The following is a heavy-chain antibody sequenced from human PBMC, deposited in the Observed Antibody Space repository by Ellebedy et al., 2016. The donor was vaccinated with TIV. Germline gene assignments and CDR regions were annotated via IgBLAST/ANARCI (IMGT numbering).Heavy chain of an antibody. CDR1: GGTFSSSA. CDR2: IIPILGIA. V-gene: IGHV1-69*04. D-gene: IGHD3-3*01. CDR3: ARQEVRTDSIFGVDHTVYYYYGMDV. Sequence: AASVKVSCKASGGTFSSSAISWVRQAPGQGLEWMGRIIPILGIANYAQKFQGRVTITADKSTSTAYMELSSLRSEDTAVYYCARQEVRTDSIFGVDHTVYYYYGMDVWGQGTTVTVSS. J-gene: IGHJ6*02.